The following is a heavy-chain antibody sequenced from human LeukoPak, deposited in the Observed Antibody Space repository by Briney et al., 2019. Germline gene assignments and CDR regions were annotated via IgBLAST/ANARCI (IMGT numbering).Heavy chain of an antibody. Sequence: ASVKVSCKTSGYTFTDYYVHWVRQAPGLGLEWMGIINPLRGITIYAQKFQGRVTMTMDTSTSTVYMELSSLRSEDTAVYYCARDLRGSTSCPDDYWGQGALVTVSS. J-gene: IGHJ4*02. CDR3: ARDLRGSTSCPDDY. V-gene: IGHV1-46*01. CDR1: GYTFTDYY. D-gene: IGHD2-2*01. CDR2: INPLRGIT.